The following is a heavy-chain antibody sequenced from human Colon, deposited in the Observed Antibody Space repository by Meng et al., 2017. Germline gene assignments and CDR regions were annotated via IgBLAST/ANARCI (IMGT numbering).Heavy chain of an antibody. D-gene: IGHD3-10*01. J-gene: IGHJ4*02. CDR1: GRSFSGYA. Sequence: QAGPRLLQPSQTLSPTRALHGRSFSGYAWILLLQPPGKGLQWNGELNPTGITNYTPSLKSRVTISADPSKNQCSLNLTSVTAADTAVYYCARRPSYYYGSGSYTRDYYFDYWGQGTLVTVSS. CDR3: ARRPSYYYGSGSYTRDYYFDY. V-gene: IGHV4-34*01. CDR2: LNPTGIT.